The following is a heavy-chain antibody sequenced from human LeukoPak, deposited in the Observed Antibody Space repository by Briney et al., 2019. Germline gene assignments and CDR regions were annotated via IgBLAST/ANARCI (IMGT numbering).Heavy chain of an antibody. D-gene: IGHD2-21*01. CDR2: INSDGSST. CDR3: SREYCGGEFPYYGMDF. Sequence: GGSLRLSCAASGFTFSSYSMHWVRQAPGKGLVWVSRINSDGSSTSYADSVKGRFTISRDNSENTPYLQMNSLRAEDTAVYYCSREYCGGEFPYYGMDFWGQGTTVTVSS. J-gene: IGHJ6*02. V-gene: IGHV3-74*01. CDR1: GFTFSSYS.